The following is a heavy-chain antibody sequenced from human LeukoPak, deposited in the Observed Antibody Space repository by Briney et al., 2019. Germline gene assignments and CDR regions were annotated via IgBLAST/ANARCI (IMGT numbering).Heavy chain of an antibody. CDR2: IKQDGSEK. D-gene: IGHD3-10*01. Sequence: GGSLRLSCAVSGLTFSSYWMSWARQAPGKGLEWVANIKQDGSEKYCVDSVKGRITISRDNAKNSMDLQMNSLRAEDTAVYYCAIMVRGVSFDYWGQGTLVTVSS. J-gene: IGHJ4*02. V-gene: IGHV3-7*01. CDR3: AIMVRGVSFDY. CDR1: GLTFSSYW.